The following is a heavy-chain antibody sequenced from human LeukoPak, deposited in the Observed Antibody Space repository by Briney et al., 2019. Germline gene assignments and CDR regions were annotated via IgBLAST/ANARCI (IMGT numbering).Heavy chain of an antibody. D-gene: IGHD3-10*01. CDR2: IIPIFGTA. CDR1: GGTFISYA. Sequence: GASVKVSRKASGGTFISYASSWVRQAPGQGLEWMGGIIPIFGTANYAQKFQGRVTITTDESTSTAYMELSSLRSEDTAVYYCARGASMVRGVMGPYYYYYMDVWGKGTTVTVSS. V-gene: IGHV1-69*05. CDR3: ARGASMVRGVMGPYYYYYMDV. J-gene: IGHJ6*03.